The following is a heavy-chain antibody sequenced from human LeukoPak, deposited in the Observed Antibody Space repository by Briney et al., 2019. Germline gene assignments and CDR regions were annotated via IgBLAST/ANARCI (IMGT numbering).Heavy chain of an antibody. Sequence: GGSLRLSCSASGFTFSNYAMHWVRQAPGNGLEYVSAISVGGTDTYYADSVKGRFTISRDNSKNTLYLQMSSLRAEDAALYYCVKGPAITMVRGVFFDYWGQGTLVTVSS. CDR2: ISVGGTDT. D-gene: IGHD3-10*01. CDR1: GFTFSNYA. J-gene: IGHJ4*02. CDR3: VKGPAITMVRGVFFDY. V-gene: IGHV3-64D*09.